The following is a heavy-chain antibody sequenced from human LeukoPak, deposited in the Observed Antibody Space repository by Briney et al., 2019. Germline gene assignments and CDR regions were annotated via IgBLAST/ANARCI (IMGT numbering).Heavy chain of an antibody. D-gene: IGHD2-2*01. CDR2: IYSGGST. CDR3: ARGLGYCTSTTCLLPFDY. V-gene: IGHV3-53*01. CDR1: GFTLSTYY. Sequence: GGSLRLSCAASGFTLSTYYMTWVRPAPGKGLECVSVIYSGGSTYYADSVKGRFTVSRDNSKNTLYLQMNSMRAEDTAMYYCARGLGYCTSTTCLLPFDYWGQGTLVTVSS. J-gene: IGHJ4*02.